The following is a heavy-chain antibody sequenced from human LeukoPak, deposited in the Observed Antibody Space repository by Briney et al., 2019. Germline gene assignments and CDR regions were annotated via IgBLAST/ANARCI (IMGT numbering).Heavy chain of an antibody. V-gene: IGHV3-74*01. J-gene: IGHJ4*02. Sequence: PGGSLRLSCAASGFTFSSYWMHWVRQAPGQGLLWVSRINNDGSSTTYADSVKGRFTISRDTAKNTLYLQMNSLRVDDTAVYYCVSEELWFGEGWGQGTLVTVSS. CDR1: GFTFSSYW. CDR3: VSEELWFGEG. CDR2: INNDGSST. D-gene: IGHD3-10*01.